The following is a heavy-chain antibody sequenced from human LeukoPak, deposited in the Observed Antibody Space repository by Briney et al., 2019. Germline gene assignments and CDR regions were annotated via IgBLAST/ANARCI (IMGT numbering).Heavy chain of an antibody. CDR3: ARLSPTLFLRSSRRKCYFDY. J-gene: IGHJ4*02. V-gene: IGHV1-18*01. Sequence: ASVKVSCKASGYTFTSYGISWVRQAPGQGLEWMGWISAYNGNTNYAQKLQGRVTMTTDTSTSTAYMELRSLRSDDTAVYYCARLSPTLFLRSSRRKCYFDYWGQGTLVTVSS. D-gene: IGHD6-13*01. CDR2: ISAYNGNT. CDR1: GYTFTSYG.